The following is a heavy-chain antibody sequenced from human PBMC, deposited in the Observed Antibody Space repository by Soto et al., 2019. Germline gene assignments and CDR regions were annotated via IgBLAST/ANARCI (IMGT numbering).Heavy chain of an antibody. Sequence: GGSLRLSCAASGFTFSSYAMSWVRQAPGKGLEWVPAISGSGGSTYYADSVKGRFTISRDNSKNTLYLQMNSLRAEDTAVYYCAKDREYGDFFDYWGQGTLVTVSS. CDR3: AKDREYGDFFDY. D-gene: IGHD4-17*01. J-gene: IGHJ4*02. V-gene: IGHV3-23*01. CDR1: GFTFSSYA. CDR2: ISGSGGST.